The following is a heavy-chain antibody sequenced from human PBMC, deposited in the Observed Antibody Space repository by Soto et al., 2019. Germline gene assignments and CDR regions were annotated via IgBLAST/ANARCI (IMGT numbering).Heavy chain of an antibody. CDR3: ARKGDTGPTYSSSWPYYYYYGMDV. CDR2: INSDGSST. Sequence: EVQLVESGGGLVQPGGSLRLSCAASGFTFSSYWMHWVRQAPGKGLVWVSRINSDGSSTSYADSVKGRFTISRDNAKNTLYRQMNSLRAEDTAVYYCARKGDTGPTYSSSWPYYYYYGMDVWGQGTTVTVSS. J-gene: IGHJ6*02. CDR1: GFTFSSYW. D-gene: IGHD6-13*01. V-gene: IGHV3-74*01.